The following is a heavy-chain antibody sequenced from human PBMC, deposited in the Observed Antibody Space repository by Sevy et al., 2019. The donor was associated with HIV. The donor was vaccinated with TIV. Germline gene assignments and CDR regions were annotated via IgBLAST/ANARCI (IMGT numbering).Heavy chain of an antibody. V-gene: IGHV3-7*01. CDR2: INQDGSVK. CDR3: VKAIGKDGSI. D-gene: IGHD1-26*01. Sequence: GGSLRLSCVASGFSLNNYWMNWVRQAPGKGLEWVANINQDGSVKYYVDSVRGRFTISRDNARNLVFLQMSSLRVDDSALYYCVKAIGKDGSIWGQGTLVTVSS. J-gene: IGHJ4*02. CDR1: GFSLNNYW.